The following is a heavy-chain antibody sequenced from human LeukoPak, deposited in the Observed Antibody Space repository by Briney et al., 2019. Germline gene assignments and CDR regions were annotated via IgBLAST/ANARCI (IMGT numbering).Heavy chain of an antibody. CDR2: ISSSSSYI. D-gene: IGHD3-22*01. Sequence: PGGSLRLSCAASGFTFSSYSMNWVRQAPGKGLEWVSSISSSSSYIYYADSVKGRFTISRDNAKNSLYLQMNSLRAEDTAVYYCARGAPINYYDSSGYYGDFDYWGQGTLVTVSS. V-gene: IGHV3-21*01. J-gene: IGHJ4*02. CDR3: ARGAPINYYDSSGYYGDFDY. CDR1: GFTFSSYS.